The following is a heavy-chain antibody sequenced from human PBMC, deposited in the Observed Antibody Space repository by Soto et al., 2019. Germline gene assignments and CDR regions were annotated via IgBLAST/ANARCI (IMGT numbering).Heavy chain of an antibody. CDR1: GGTFSSYA. CDR2: NIPIFGTA. Sequence: QVQLVQSGAEVKKPGSSVKVSCKASGGTFSSYAISWVRQAPRQGLEWMGGNIPIFGTANYEQKFQGRVTLTAGESTSTAYMELSSLRSEDTAVYYWAREGGGSSFWFDPWGQGTMVTVSS. J-gene: IGHJ5*02. D-gene: IGHD1-26*01. CDR3: AREGGGSSFWFDP. V-gene: IGHV1-69*01.